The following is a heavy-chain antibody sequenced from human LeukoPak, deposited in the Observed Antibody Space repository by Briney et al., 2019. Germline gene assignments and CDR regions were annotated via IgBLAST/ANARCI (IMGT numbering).Heavy chain of an antibody. CDR2: IYPGDSDT. Sequence: GESLKISCKGSGYSFTSYWIGWVRQMPGKGLEWMGIIYPGDSDTTYSPSFQGQVTISADKSISTAYLQWSSLKASDTAVFYCARRYYYASSGYYLDYWGQGTLVTVSS. V-gene: IGHV5-51*01. CDR1: GYSFTSYW. CDR3: ARRYYYASSGYYLDY. J-gene: IGHJ4*02. D-gene: IGHD3-22*01.